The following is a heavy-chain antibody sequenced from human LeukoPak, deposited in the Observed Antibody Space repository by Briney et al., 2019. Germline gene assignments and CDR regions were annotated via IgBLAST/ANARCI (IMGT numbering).Heavy chain of an antibody. D-gene: IGHD4-17*01. V-gene: IGHV1-18*01. J-gene: IGHJ4*02. CDR1: GYTFTSYG. CDR3: ARADYGDYITPFDY. Sequence: ASVKVSCKASGYTFTSYGISWVRQAPGQGLEWMGWISAYNGNSNYAQKLQGRVTMTTDTSTSTAYMELRSLRSDDTAVYYCARADYGDYITPFDYWGQGTLVTVSS. CDR2: ISAYNGNS.